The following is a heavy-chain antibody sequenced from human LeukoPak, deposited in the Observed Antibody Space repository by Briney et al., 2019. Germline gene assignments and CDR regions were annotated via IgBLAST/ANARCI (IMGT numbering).Heavy chain of an antibody. V-gene: IGHV1-24*01. Sequence: ASVKVSCKVSGYTLTELSMHWVRQAPGKGLEWMGGFDPEDGETIHAQKFQGRVTMTEDTSTDTAYMELSSLRSEDTAVYYCATDLMRPCGGDCGDYWGQGTLVTVSS. D-gene: IGHD2-21*02. CDR2: FDPEDGET. CDR1: GYTLTELS. CDR3: ATDLMRPCGGDCGDY. J-gene: IGHJ4*02.